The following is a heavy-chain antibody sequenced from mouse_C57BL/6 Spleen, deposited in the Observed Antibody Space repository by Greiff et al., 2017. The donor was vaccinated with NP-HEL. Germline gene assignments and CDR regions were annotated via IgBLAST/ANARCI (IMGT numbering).Heavy chain of an antibody. D-gene: IGHD1-1*01. V-gene: IGHV2-2*01. Sequence: QVQLQQSGPGLVQPSQSLSITCTVSGFSLTSYGVHWVRQSPGKGLEWLGVIWSGGSTDYNAAFISRLSISKDNSKSQVFFKMNSLQADDTAIYYCARSSSFITTVVGYFDVWGTGTTVTVSS. CDR2: IWSGGST. J-gene: IGHJ1*03. CDR1: GFSLTSYG. CDR3: ARSSSFITTVVGYFDV.